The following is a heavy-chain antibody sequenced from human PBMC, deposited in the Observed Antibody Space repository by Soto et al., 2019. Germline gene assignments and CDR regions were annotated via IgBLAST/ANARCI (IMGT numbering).Heavy chain of an antibody. V-gene: IGHV3-11*04. CDR3: AREGSGWPYYYYGMDV. D-gene: IGHD6-19*01. J-gene: IGHJ6*02. CDR1: GFTFSDHY. Sequence: PGGSLRLSCAASGFTFSDHYMAWIRQAPGKGLEIVAHMSGSGSTEDYGDSVKGRFTIFRDNAKNLLYLQMYILRAEDTAVYYCAREGSGWPYYYYGMDVWGQGTTVTVSS. CDR2: MSGSGSTE.